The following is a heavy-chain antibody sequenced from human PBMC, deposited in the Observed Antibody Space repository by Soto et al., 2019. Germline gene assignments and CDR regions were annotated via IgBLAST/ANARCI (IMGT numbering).Heavy chain of an antibody. Sequence: LETLSLTSTVSGGSISSSSYYWGWIRQPPGKGLEWIGSIYYSGSTYYSPSLKSRVTISVDTSKNQFSLKLSSVTGADTAVYYRARHSGSGYYDFWSCDYDFDYWGQGTLVTVSS. CDR2: IYYSGST. J-gene: IGHJ4*02. CDR3: ARHSGSGYYDFWSCDYDFDY. CDR1: GGSISSSSYY. D-gene: IGHD3-3*01. V-gene: IGHV4-39*01.